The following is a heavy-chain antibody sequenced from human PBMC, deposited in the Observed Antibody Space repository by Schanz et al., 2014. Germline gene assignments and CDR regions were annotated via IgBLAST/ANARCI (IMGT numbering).Heavy chain of an antibody. CDR1: GYIFSSYA. CDR3: ARESVSRTRLFDP. CDR2: ISPSSGGT. V-gene: IGHV1-2*06. D-gene: IGHD3-3*01. Sequence: QLVQSGSEFRKPGASVKVSCKASGYIFSSYAIHWVRQAPGQGLEWMGRISPSSGGTNYAQNFQGRVTMTKDTSINTVYMELSTLTSDDTAVYYCARESVSRTRLFDPWGQGTLVTVSS. J-gene: IGHJ5*02.